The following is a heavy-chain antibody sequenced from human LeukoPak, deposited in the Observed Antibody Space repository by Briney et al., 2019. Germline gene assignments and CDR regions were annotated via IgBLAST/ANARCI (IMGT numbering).Heavy chain of an antibody. CDR1: GFTFSSYA. D-gene: IGHD6-19*01. CDR3: ARGYSSGWYGYYYGMDV. CDR2: ISYDGSNK. Sequence: GRSLRLSCAASGFTFSSYAMHWVRQAPGKGLEGVAVISYDGSNKYYADSVKGRFTISRDNSKNTLYLQMNSLRAEDTAVYYCARGYSSGWYGYYYGMDVWGQGTTVTVSS. V-gene: IGHV3-30-3*01. J-gene: IGHJ6*02.